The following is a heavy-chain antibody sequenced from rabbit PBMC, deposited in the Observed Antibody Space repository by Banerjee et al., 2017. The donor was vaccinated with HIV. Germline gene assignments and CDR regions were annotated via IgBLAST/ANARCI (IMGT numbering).Heavy chain of an antibody. Sequence: QEQLVESGGGLVQPEGSLTLTCTASGFSFSSSYWICWVRQAPGKGLEWIGCIGTGSGTTYYATWAKGRFTISKTSSTTVTLQMTSLTAADTATYFCARDRSSYYIPYYFDLWGPGTLVTDS. V-gene: IGHV1S45*01. CDR3: ARDRSSYYIPYYFDL. D-gene: IGHD8-1*01. CDR2: IGTGSGTT. CDR1: GFSFSSSYW. J-gene: IGHJ4*01.